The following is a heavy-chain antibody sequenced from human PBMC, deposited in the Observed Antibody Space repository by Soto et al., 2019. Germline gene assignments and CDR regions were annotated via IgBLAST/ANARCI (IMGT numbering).Heavy chain of an antibody. CDR2: IYYSGST. D-gene: IGHD5-12*01. CDR1: GGSISSGDYY. Sequence: SEALSLTCTVSGGSISSGDYYWSWIRQPPGKGLEWIGYIYYSGSTYYNPSLKSRVTISVDTSKNQFSLKLSSVTAADTAVYYCARVGYGDWFDPWGQGTLVTVSS. V-gene: IGHV4-30-4*02. J-gene: IGHJ5*02. CDR3: ARVGYGDWFDP.